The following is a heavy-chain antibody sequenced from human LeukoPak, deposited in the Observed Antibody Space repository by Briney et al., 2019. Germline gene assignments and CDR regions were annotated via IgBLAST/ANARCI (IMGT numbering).Heavy chain of an antibody. Sequence: SETLSLTCAVSGYSISSGYYWGWIRQPPGKGLEWIGSIYHSGNTDYNPSLKSRVTISVDTSKNQFSLKVSSVTAADTALYYCARWYSSSGYLDYWGQGTLVTVSS. D-gene: IGHD6-6*01. CDR1: GYSISSGYY. J-gene: IGHJ4*02. CDR3: ARWYSSSGYLDY. V-gene: IGHV4-38-2*01. CDR2: IYHSGNT.